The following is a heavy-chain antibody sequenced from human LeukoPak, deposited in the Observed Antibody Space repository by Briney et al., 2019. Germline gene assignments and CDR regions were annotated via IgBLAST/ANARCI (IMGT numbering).Heavy chain of an antibody. CDR1: GGSISSGTYY. D-gene: IGHD1-14*01. CDR2: IYHSGST. Sequence: SETLSLTCTVSGGSISSGTYYWAWIRQPPGKGLEWIGTIYHSGSTYYNPSLKSRVTISVDTSRNQFSLNLTSLTAADTAVYYCARDRKYYYHMDVWGKGTTVTVSS. CDR3: ARDRKYYYHMDV. V-gene: IGHV4-39*07. J-gene: IGHJ6*03.